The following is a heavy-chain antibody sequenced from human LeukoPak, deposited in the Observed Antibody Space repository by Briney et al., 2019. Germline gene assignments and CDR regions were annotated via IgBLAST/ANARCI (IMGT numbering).Heavy chain of an antibody. D-gene: IGHD3-22*01. CDR2: ISGSGGST. CDR1: GFTFSSYA. CDR3: AKDRTYYYDNTELGY. J-gene: IGHJ4*02. Sequence: PGGSLRLSCAASGFTFSSYAMSWVRQAPGKGLEWASAISGSGGSTYYADSVKGRFTISRDNSKNTLYLQMNSLRAEDTAAYYCAKDRTYYYDNTELGYWGQGTLVTVSS. V-gene: IGHV3-23*01.